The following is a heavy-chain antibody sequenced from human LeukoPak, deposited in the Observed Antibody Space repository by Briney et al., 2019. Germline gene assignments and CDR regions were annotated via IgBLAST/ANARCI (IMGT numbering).Heavy chain of an antibody. CDR2: IYTSGST. J-gene: IGHJ4*02. CDR1: GGSISSYY. CDR3: ARLGSSWYGSYFDY. V-gene: IGHV4-4*07. Sequence: SETLSLTCTVSGGSISSYYWSWFRRPAGKGLEWIGRIYTSGSTNYNPSLKSRVTMSVDTSKNQFSLKLSSVTAADTAVYYCARLGSSWYGSYFDYWGQGTLVTVSS. D-gene: IGHD6-13*01.